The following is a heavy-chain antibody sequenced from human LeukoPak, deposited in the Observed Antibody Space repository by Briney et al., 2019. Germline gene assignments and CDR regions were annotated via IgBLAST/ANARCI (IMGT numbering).Heavy chain of an antibody. V-gene: IGHV4-39*01. CDR2: IYYSGTT. CDR1: DGSISSGYYY. J-gene: IGHJ5*01. D-gene: IGHD3-10*01. CDR3: ARQPKSCAPGIFITGKACWFDS. Sequence: SETLSLTCSVSDGSISSGYYYWAWIRQPPVKGPEWIGSIYYSGTTYPNSSLKSRVTISVDTSKNQFSLKLSSVTAADTAVYYCARQPKSCAPGIFITGKACWFDSWGQGTLVTVSP.